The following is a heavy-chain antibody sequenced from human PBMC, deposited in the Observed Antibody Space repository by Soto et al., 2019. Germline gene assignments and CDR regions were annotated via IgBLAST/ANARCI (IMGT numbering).Heavy chain of an antibody. D-gene: IGHD3-10*01. CDR3: AKKVNSGPGSQYFDY. CDR2: FRTGGDDGTT. J-gene: IGHJ4*02. V-gene: IGHV3-23*01. Sequence: PXGSLSLSFSAPGFTLSSYSMSWVRQAPGRGLEWVSGFRTGGDDGTTYYADSVKGRFTISRDNYKNTLFLQMNSLRVEDTAIYYCAKKVNSGPGSQYFDYWGQGTLVTVSS. CDR1: GFTLSSYS.